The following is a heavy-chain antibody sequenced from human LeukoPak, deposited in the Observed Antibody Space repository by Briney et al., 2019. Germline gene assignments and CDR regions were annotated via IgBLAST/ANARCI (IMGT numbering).Heavy chain of an antibody. CDR3: ARDGMGGYYYGIDY. CDR2: IIPIFGTA. J-gene: IGHJ4*02. CDR1: GGTFSSYA. Sequence: SSVKVSCKASGGTFSSYAISWVRQPPGQGLEWMGGIIPIFGTANYAQKFQGRVTITADESTSTAYMELSSLRSEDTAVYCCARDGMGGYYYGIDYWGQGTLVTVSS. V-gene: IGHV1-69*01. D-gene: IGHD3-22*01.